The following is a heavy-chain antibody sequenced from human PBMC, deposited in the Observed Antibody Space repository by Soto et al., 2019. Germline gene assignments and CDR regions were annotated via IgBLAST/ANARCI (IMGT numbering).Heavy chain of an antibody. Sequence: SETLSLTCTVSGGSISSSSYYWGWIRQPPGKGLEWIGSIYYSGSTYYNPSLKSRVTISVDTSKNQFSLKLSSVTAADTAVYYCATRIMITFGGVIAQENDYWGQGTLVTVSS. J-gene: IGHJ4*02. CDR3: ATRIMITFGGVIAQENDY. CDR1: GGSISSSSYY. V-gene: IGHV4-39*01. CDR2: IYYSGST. D-gene: IGHD3-16*02.